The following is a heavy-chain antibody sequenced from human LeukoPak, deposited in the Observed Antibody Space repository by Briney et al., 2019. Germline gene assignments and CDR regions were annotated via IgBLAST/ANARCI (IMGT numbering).Heavy chain of an antibody. V-gene: IGHV4-39*07. Sequence: PSETLSLTCTVSGGSISSSSYYWGWIRQPPGKGLEWIGNAFYSGSTYYNPSLKSRVTISIDTSKNQFSLKLSSVTAADTAVYYCARDLIGRIAAAAADYWGQGTLVTVSS. CDR2: AFYSGST. D-gene: IGHD6-13*01. CDR1: GGSISSSSYY. CDR3: ARDLIGRIAAAAADY. J-gene: IGHJ4*02.